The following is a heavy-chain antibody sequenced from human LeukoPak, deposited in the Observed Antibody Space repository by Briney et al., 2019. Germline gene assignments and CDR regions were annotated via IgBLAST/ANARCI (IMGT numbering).Heavy chain of an antibody. V-gene: IGHV5-51*01. D-gene: IGHD3-22*01. CDR1: GYSFTSYW. Sequence: GESLKISCKGSGYSFTSYWIGWVCQMPGKGLEWMGIIYPGDSDTRYSPSFQGQVTISADKSISTAYLQWSSLKASDTAMYYCAASYCYDSSGYKPFDPWGQGTLVTVSS. CDR3: AASYCYDSSGYKPFDP. CDR2: IYPGDSDT. J-gene: IGHJ5*02.